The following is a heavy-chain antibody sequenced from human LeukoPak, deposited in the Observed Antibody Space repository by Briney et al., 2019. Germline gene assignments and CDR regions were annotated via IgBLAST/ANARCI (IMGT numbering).Heavy chain of an antibody. CDR2: IYHSGST. D-gene: IGHD1-26*01. Sequence: PSETLSLTCTVSGYSISSGYYWGWIRQPPGKGLEWIGSIYHSGSTYYNPSLKSRVTISVDKSKKQFSLKLRSVTAADTAVYYCARDKFPLVGATGDDAFDIWGQGTMVTVSS. CDR3: ARDKFPLVGATGDDAFDI. J-gene: IGHJ3*02. CDR1: GYSISSGYY. V-gene: IGHV4-38-2*02.